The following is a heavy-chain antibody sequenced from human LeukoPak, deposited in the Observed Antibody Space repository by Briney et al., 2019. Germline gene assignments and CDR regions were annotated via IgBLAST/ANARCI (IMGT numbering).Heavy chain of an antibody. CDR3: GRDYKWAFDY. CDR1: GFTFTDYS. Sequence: PGGSLRLSCATSGFTFTDYSMNWVRQAPGRGLEWISYIGLGSGFVSYSDSVKGRFTISRDTARNSVDLHMNSLRAEDTAVYFCGRDYKWAFDYWGQGALVTVSS. J-gene: IGHJ4*02. D-gene: IGHD1-20*01. CDR2: IGLGSGFV. V-gene: IGHV3-21*05.